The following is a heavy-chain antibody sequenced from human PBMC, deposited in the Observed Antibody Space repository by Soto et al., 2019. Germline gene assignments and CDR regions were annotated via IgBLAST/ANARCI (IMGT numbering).Heavy chain of an antibody. J-gene: IGHJ2*01. CDR1: GGTFSSYA. V-gene: IGHV1-69*01. CDR3: AREEHLYWYFDL. Sequence: QVQLVQSGAEVKKPGSSVKVSCKASGGTFSSYAISWVRQAPGQGLEWMGGIIPIFGTANYAQKFQGRVTITADESTSTDYMELSSLRSDDTAVYYCAREEHLYWYFDLWGRGTLVTVSS. CDR2: IIPIFGTA.